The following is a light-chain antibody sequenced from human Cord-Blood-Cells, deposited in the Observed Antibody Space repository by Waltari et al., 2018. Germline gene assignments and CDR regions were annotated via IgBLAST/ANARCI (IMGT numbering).Light chain of an antibody. CDR3: CSYAGSYTLV. CDR2: DVS. Sequence: QSALTQPRSVSGSPGQSVTISCTGTSSDVGGSHYVSWYQQHPGKAPKRMMYDVSKRPSGVPDRFSGSKSGNTASLTISGLQAEDEADYYCCSYAGSYTLVFGGGTKLTVL. V-gene: IGLV2-11*01. CDR1: SSDVGGSHY. J-gene: IGLJ2*01.